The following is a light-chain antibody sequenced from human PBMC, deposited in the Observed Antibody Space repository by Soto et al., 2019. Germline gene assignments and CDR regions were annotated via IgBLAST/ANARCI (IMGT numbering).Light chain of an antibody. J-gene: IGKJ2*01. V-gene: IGKV3-20*01. CDR3: QQYGSSPYT. Sequence: DSVLTQSPGTRSLSPGERATLSCRASQSVRSSYLAWYQQIPGQAPRLLIYGASSRATGIPDRFSGSGSGTDFTLTISRMEPEDFAVYYCQQYGSSPYTFGQGTNLEIK. CDR1: QSVRSSY. CDR2: GAS.